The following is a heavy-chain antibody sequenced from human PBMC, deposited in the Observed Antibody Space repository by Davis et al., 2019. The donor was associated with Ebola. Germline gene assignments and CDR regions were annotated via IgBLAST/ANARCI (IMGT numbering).Heavy chain of an antibody. J-gene: IGHJ3*02. Sequence: GGSLRLSCAASGFTFSSYAMHWVRQAPGKGLEWVAVISYDGSNKYYADSVKGRFTISRDNSKNTPYLQMNSLRAEDTAVYYCARRYSGSYYNAFDIWGQGTMVTVSS. V-gene: IGHV3-30-3*01. CDR2: ISYDGSNK. D-gene: IGHD1-26*01. CDR1: GFTFSSYA. CDR3: ARRYSGSYYNAFDI.